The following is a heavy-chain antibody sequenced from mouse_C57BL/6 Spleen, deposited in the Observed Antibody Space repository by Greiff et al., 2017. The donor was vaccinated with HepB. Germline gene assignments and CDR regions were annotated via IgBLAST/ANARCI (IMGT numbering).Heavy chain of an antibody. Sequence: VQLQQSGAELVRPGASVKLSCTASGFNIKDDYMHWVKQRPEQGLEWLGWIDPENGDTEYASKFQGKATITADTSSNTAYLQLSSLTSEDTAVYYCTTSTTVVNWYFDVWGTGTTVTVSS. CDR3: TTSTTVVNWYFDV. D-gene: IGHD1-1*01. CDR2: IDPENGDT. J-gene: IGHJ1*03. V-gene: IGHV14-4*01. CDR1: GFNIKDDY.